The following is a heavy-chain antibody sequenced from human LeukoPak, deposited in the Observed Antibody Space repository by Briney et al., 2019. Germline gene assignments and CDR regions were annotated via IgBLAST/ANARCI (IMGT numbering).Heavy chain of an antibody. CDR3: AKAEIRGSYPAGFDY. Sequence: PGWSLRLSCAASGFTFSSYGMHWVRQAPGKGLEWVAFIRYDGSNKYYADSVKGRFTISRDNSKNTLYLQMNSLRAEDTAVYYCAKAEIRGSYPAGFDYWGQGTLVTVSS. CDR2: IRYDGSNK. J-gene: IGHJ4*02. V-gene: IGHV3-30*02. D-gene: IGHD1-26*01. CDR1: GFTFSSYG.